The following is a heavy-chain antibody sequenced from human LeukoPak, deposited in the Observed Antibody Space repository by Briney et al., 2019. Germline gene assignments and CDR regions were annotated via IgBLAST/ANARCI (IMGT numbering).Heavy chain of an antibody. J-gene: IGHJ4*02. CDR2: INPSGGTT. CDR3: AKRPTYFDF. V-gene: IGHV3-23*01. CDR1: GFTFSSYA. Sequence: PGGSLRLSCAASGFTFSSYAMSWVRQAPGKGLEWVSSINPSGGTTFYADSVRGRFTVSRDNSKNTLYLHVNSLRAEDTAVYYCAKRPTYFDFWGQGTLVTVSS.